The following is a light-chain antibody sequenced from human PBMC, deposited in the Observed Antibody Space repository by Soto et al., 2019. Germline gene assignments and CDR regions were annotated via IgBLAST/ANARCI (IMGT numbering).Light chain of an antibody. CDR3: RQYYSSPRT. Sequence: DIVMSQSPDSLAVSLGERATVNCKSSQNLLYSSNNKNYLSWYQQKPGQPPKLLIYWASTRESGVPDRFSGSGSGTDFTLTISSLQAEDVAVYYCRQYYSSPRTFGQGTRIEIK. J-gene: IGKJ1*01. CDR1: QNLLYSSNNKNY. V-gene: IGKV4-1*01. CDR2: WAS.